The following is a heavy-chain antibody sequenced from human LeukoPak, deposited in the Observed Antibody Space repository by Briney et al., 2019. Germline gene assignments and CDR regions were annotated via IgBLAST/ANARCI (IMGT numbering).Heavy chain of an antibody. D-gene: IGHD1-26*01. V-gene: IGHV3-9*01. CDR3: ARGWELPDDY. CDR2: ISWNSGSI. CDR1: GFTFDDYA. Sequence: PGGSLRLSCAASGFTFDDYAMHWVRQAPGKGLEWVSGISWNSGSIGYADSVKGRFTISRDNSKNTLYLQMNSLRAEDTAVYYCARGWELPDDYWGQGTLVTVSS. J-gene: IGHJ4*02.